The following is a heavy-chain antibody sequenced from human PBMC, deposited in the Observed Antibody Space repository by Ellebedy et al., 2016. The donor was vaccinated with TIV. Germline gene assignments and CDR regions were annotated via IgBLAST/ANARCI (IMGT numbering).Heavy chain of an antibody. CDR1: GFSLSTSGMC. D-gene: IGHD3-10*01. J-gene: IGHJ6*02. CDR3: ARGRGFWDAYYYIMDV. V-gene: IGHV2-70*01. Sequence: SGPTLVKPTQTLTLTCTFSGFSLSTSGMCVSWIRQPPGKALEWLALIDRHDDKYYTTSLKTRLTIFKDTSKNQVVLTMTNMDPVDTATYYCARGRGFWDAYYYIMDVWGQGTTVTVSS. CDR2: IDRHDDK.